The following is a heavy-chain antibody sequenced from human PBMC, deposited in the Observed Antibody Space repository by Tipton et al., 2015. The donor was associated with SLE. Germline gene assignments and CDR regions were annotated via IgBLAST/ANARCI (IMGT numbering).Heavy chain of an antibody. J-gene: IGHJ3*02. Sequence: GLVKPSETLSLTCTVSGGSISSYYWSWIRQPPGKGLEWIGYIYYSGSTNYNPSLKSRVTISVDTSKNQFSLKLSSVTAADTAVYYWARCDDNDAFDIWGQGTMVTVSS. CDR1: GGSISSYY. CDR3: ARCDDNDAFDI. V-gene: IGHV4-59*01. D-gene: IGHD2-21*01. CDR2: IYYSGST.